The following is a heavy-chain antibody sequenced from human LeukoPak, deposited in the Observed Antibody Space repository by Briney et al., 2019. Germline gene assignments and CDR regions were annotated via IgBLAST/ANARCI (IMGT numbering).Heavy chain of an antibody. CDR3: ARLRIVGATTFYYYGMDV. J-gene: IGHJ6*02. Sequence: SQTLSLTCAISGGSVSSNSAAWNWLRQSPSRGLEWLGRTYYRSKWHNDYAVSVKSRITINPDTSKNQFSLQLNSVTPEDAAVYYCARLRIVGATTFYYYGMDVWGQGTTVTVSS. CDR1: GGSVSSNSAA. CDR2: TYYRSKWHN. D-gene: IGHD1-26*01. V-gene: IGHV6-1*01.